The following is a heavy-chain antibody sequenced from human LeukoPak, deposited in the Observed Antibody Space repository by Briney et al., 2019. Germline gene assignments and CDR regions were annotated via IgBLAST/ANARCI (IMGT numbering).Heavy chain of an antibody. J-gene: IGHJ4*02. CDR1: GFTFSTYT. V-gene: IGHV3-48*01. CDR3: ARDYVTGALSFDC. Sequence: PGGSLRLSCAASGFTFSTYTMNWVRQAPGKGLEWISYISSSSNAIFYADSVKGRFTVSRDNAKNSLSLQMNSLGVEDTAVYYCARDYVTGALSFDCRGQGTLVTVSS. D-gene: IGHD2-21*02. CDR2: ISSSSNAI.